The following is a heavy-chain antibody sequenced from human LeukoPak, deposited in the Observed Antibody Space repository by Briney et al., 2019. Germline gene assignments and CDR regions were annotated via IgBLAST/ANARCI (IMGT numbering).Heavy chain of an antibody. CDR2: IIPILSTA. J-gene: IGHJ4*02. CDR3: AGTSIAASPFDY. CDR1: GGTFSSYA. D-gene: IGHD6-6*01. Sequence: SVKVSWKASGGTFSSYATRWVSHSPGQCLEWMGRIIPILSTANYAQKFQGRVTITTDESTSTAYMELSSLRSEDTAVYYCAGTSIAASPFDYWGQGTLVTVSS. V-gene: IGHV1-69*05.